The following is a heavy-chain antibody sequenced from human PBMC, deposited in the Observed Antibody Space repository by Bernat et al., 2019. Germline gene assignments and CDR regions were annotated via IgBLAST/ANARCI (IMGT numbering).Heavy chain of an antibody. CDR2: IRSKANSYAT. CDR1: GFTFSNAW. CDR3: TRVARRSGSYGADH. D-gene: IGHD3-10*01. Sequence: EVQLVESGGGLVKPGGSLRLSCAASGFTFSNAWMSWVRQAPGKGLEWVGRIRSKANSYATAYAASVKGRFTISRDDSKNTAYLQMNSLKTEDTAVYYCTRVARRSGSYGADHWGQGTLVTVSS. V-gene: IGHV3-73*01. J-gene: IGHJ4*02.